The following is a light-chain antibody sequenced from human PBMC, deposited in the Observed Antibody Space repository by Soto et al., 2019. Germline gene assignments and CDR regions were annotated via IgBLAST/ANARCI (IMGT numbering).Light chain of an antibody. CDR3: QVWDSRSEHWV. CDR2: DDS. V-gene: IGLV3-21*02. Sequence: SYELTQSHSVSVAPGQTARITCGGNNIGSKSVHWYQQQQGQAPVAVVYDDSDRPSGIPERFSGSNSGNKATLTISSVEAGDEADFYCQVWDSRSEHWVFGGGTKLTVL. J-gene: IGLJ3*02. CDR1: NIGSKS.